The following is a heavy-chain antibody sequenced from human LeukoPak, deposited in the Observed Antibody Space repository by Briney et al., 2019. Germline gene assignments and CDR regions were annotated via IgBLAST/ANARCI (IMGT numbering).Heavy chain of an antibody. CDR3: ARTVYAIPAEFDY. Sequence: PSETLSLTCTVSGGSISSYYWSWIRQPPGKGLEWIGYIYYSGSTNYNPSLKSRVTISVDTSKNQFSLKLSSVTAADTAVYYCARTVYAIPAEFDYWGQGTLVTVSS. CDR2: IYYSGST. J-gene: IGHJ4*02. D-gene: IGHD2-8*01. V-gene: IGHV4-59*01. CDR1: GGSISSYY.